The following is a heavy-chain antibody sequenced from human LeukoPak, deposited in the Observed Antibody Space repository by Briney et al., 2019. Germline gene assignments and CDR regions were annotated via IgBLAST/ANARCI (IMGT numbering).Heavy chain of an antibody. CDR1: GFTFSTYA. CDR3: AKRVHSGSWYAAFDY. Sequence: GGSLRLSCAASGFTFSTYAMSWVRQAPGKGLEWVSGISGSGDITYYADSVKGRFTISRDYSKNTLYLQMNSLRVDDTAVYYCAKRVHSGSWYAAFDYWGQGTLVTVSS. CDR2: ISGSGDIT. D-gene: IGHD6-13*01. J-gene: IGHJ4*02. V-gene: IGHV3-23*01.